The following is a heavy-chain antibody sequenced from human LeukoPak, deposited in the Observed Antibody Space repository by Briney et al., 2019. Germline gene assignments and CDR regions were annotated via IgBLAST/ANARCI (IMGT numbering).Heavy chain of an antibody. D-gene: IGHD6-19*01. J-gene: IGHJ5*02. CDR2: INHSGST. V-gene: IGHV4-34*01. CDR3: ARVGSSGWTDWFDP. Sequence: PSETLSLTCAVYGGSFSGYYWSWIRQPPGKGLEWIGEINHSGSTNYNPSLKSRVTISVDTSKNQFSLKLSSVTAADTAVYYCARVGSSGWTDWFDPWGQGTLVTVSS. CDR1: GGSFSGYY.